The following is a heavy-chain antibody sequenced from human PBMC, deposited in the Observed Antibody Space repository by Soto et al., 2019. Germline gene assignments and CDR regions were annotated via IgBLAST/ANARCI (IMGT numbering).Heavy chain of an antibody. CDR2: VYHSGSP. CDR3: VRTSTSGTRFDY. CDR1: GGSITTSNW. Sequence: QVQLQESGPGLVKPSGTLSLTCAVPGGSITTSNWWSWVRQPPGKGLEWIGEVYHSGSPNHNPSLESGVTVSVNKSKNQFSLKLNSLTATESALYYCVRTSTSGTRFDYCCQGSLVTVSS. V-gene: IGHV4-4*02. D-gene: IGHD1-1*01. J-gene: IGHJ4*02.